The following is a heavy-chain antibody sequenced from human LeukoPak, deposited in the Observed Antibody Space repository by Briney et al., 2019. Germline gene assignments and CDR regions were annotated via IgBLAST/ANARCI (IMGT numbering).Heavy chain of an antibody. CDR3: ARARGIAAAGKIDY. J-gene: IGHJ4*02. CDR1: GGSFSGYY. D-gene: IGHD6-13*01. CDR2: INHSGST. Sequence: SETLSLTCAVYGGSFSGYYWSLIRQPPGKGLEWIGEINHSGSTNYNPSLKSRVTISVDTSMNQFSLKLSSVTAADTAVYYCARARGIAAAGKIDYWGQGTLVTVSS. V-gene: IGHV4-34*01.